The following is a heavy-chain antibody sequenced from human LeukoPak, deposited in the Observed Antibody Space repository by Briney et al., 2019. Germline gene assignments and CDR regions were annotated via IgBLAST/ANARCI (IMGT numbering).Heavy chain of an antibody. CDR1: GFTFSSYD. CDR2: IGTAGDT. D-gene: IGHD3-10*01. V-gene: IGHV3-13*01. Sequence: GSLRLSCAASGFTFSSYDMHWVRQATGKGLEWVSAIGTAGDTYYPGSVKGRFTISRENAKNSLYLQMNSLRAGDTAVYYGARGVESFGELYFDYWGQGTLVTVSS. CDR3: ARGVESFGELYFDY. J-gene: IGHJ4*02.